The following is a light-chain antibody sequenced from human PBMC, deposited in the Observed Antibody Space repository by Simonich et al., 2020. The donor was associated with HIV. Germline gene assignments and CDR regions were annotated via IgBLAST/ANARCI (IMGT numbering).Light chain of an antibody. CDR2: GAS. CDR1: QRVSSN. V-gene: IGKV3-15*01. CDR3: QPYNNWPPDT. Sequence: IWMTHSLATLSLSPGERDTLPCRASQRVSSNFAWYQQKRGQAPRLLIHGASTRAAGIPARCSGSGSGTASTLTMSSMQSEDFAVYYSQPYNNWPPDTFGQGPKLEIK. J-gene: IGKJ2*01.